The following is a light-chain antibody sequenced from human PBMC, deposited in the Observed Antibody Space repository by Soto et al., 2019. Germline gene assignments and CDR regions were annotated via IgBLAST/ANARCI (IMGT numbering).Light chain of an antibody. CDR1: QGIVDT. Sequence: EKVMTQSRAALSVSPGEGATLSCRASQGIVDTLAWYQQKPGQAPMLLIYCASSRATGIPDRFSGSGSGTDFTLTISILQAEDSAFYCSQQYNRPPITFGQGTRLEI. J-gene: IGKJ5*01. CDR3: QQYNRPPIT. V-gene: IGKV3D-15*03. CDR2: CAS.